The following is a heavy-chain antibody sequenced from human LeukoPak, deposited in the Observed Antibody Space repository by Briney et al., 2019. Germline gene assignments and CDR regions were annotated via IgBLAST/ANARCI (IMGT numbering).Heavy chain of an antibody. CDR3: ATDRQGNWWFDP. J-gene: IGHJ5*02. V-gene: IGHV1-24*01. D-gene: IGHD3-10*01. Sequence: ASVKVSCKVSGYTLTELSMHWVRQPPGKGLEWMGGFDPEDGETIYAQKFQGRVTMTEDTSTDTAYMELSSLRSEDTAVYYCATDRQGNWWFDPWGQGTLVTVSS. CDR1: GYTLTELS. CDR2: FDPEDGET.